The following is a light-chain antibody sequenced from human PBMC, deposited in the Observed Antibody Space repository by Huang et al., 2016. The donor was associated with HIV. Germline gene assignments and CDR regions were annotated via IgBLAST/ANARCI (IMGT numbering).Light chain of an antibody. Sequence: DIQMTQSPSSLSAFVGDRVTITCRASQNINTTQNWYQQKLGKATKLRRYGASTWQSGVPSMFSGSGSGTDFTLTIGSLQPEDFATYYFQQSYSTPLTFGGGTQLEIK. CDR2: GAS. CDR3: QQSYSTPLT. V-gene: IGKV1-39*01. J-gene: IGKJ4*01. CDR1: QNINTT.